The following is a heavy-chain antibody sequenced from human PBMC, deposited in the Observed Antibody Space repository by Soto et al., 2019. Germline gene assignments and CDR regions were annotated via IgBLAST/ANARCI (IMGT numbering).Heavy chain of an antibody. Sequence: GGSLRLSCAASGFTFSSYAMSWVRQAPGKGLEWVSAISGSGGSTYYADSVKGRFTISRDNSKNTLYLQMNSLRGEDTAVYYCANSPITFFAVVIDGFLLDYGMDVWGQGTTVTVSS. J-gene: IGHJ6*02. D-gene: IGHD3-3*01. CDR2: ISGSGGST. CDR1: GFTFSSYA. V-gene: IGHV3-23*01. CDR3: ANSPITFFAVVIDGFLLDYGMDV.